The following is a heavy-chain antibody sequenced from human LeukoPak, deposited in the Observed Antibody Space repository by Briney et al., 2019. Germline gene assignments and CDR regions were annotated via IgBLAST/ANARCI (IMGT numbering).Heavy chain of an antibody. Sequence: GGSLRLSCAASGFTFSNYGMSWVRQAPGKGLEWVSTISTSGDNTYFADSVKGRFTISRDISKNTLYLQMNSLRVEDTAVYYCAKNRGYCSGGSCYGDYWGQGTLVTVSS. J-gene: IGHJ4*02. CDR2: ISTSGDNT. CDR1: GFTFSNYG. CDR3: AKNRGYCSGGSCYGDY. V-gene: IGHV3-23*01. D-gene: IGHD2-15*01.